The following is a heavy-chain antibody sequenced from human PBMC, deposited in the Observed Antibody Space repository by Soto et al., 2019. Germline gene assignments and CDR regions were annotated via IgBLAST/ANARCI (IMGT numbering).Heavy chain of an antibody. J-gene: IGHJ4*02. CDR3: AREKAYISGPKNFDS. CDR1: GGSVSSGGYF. CDR2: IYDSGSS. Sequence: PSETLSLTCTVSGGSVSSGGYFWSWIRQPPGKGLEWIGYIYDSGSSYYNPSLKSRVTMSVDTSKNQFSLKLRSVTAADTAMYYRAREKAYISGPKNFDSWGQGTLVTVSS. V-gene: IGHV4-30-4*01. D-gene: IGHD2-8*02.